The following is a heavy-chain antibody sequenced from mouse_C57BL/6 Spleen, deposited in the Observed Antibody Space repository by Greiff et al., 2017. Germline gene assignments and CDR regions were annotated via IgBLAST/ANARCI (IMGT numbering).Heavy chain of an antibody. J-gene: IGHJ3*01. D-gene: IGHD4-1*01. Sequence: EVTLVESGGGLVKPGGSLKLSCAASGFTFSSYAMSWVRQTPEKRLEWVATISDGGSYTYYPDNVKGRFTISRDNAKNNLYLQMSHLKSEDTAMYYCARDRRTGAWFAYWGQGTLVTVSA. CDR2: ISDGGSYT. CDR3: ARDRRTGAWFAY. V-gene: IGHV5-4*01. CDR1: GFTFSSYA.